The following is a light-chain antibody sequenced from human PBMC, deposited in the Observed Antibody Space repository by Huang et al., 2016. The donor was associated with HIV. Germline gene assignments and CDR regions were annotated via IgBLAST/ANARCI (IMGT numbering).Light chain of an antibody. J-gene: IGKJ4*01. CDR2: GAS. CDR3: QQYDTWPPLT. CDR1: QSVGGK. Sequence: ILLTQFPATLSVSPGQRVTLSCRASQSVGGKLAWYQQRPGQAPRLLIYGASTRVPTIPDRFNGSGSGTEFTLTISSLQSEDFAVYYCQQYDTWPPLTFGGGTKV. V-gene: IGKV3-15*01.